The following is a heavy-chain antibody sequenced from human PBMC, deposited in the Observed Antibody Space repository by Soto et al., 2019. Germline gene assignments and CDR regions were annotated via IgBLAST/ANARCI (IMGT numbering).Heavy chain of an antibody. CDR3: AKLIVPAAKWQLATDY. V-gene: IGHV4-34*01. D-gene: IGHD2-2*01. CDR1: GGSFSGYY. J-gene: IGHJ4*02. Sequence: SETLSLTSAVYGGSFSGYYWTWIRQPPGTGLEWIGEINHSGSTNYNPSLKSRVTISVDTSKNQFSLKLTSVTAADTAVYYCAKLIVPAAKWQLATDYWGQGTLVTVSS. CDR2: INHSGST.